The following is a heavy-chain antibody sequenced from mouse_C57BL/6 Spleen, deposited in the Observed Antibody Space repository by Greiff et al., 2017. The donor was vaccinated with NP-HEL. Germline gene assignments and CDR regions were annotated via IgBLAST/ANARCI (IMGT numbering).Heavy chain of an antibody. J-gene: IGHJ4*01. Sequence: EVKVVESGGGLVKPGGSLKLSCAASGFTFSDYGMHWVRQAPEKGLEWVAYISSGSSTIYYADTVKGRFTISRDNAKNTLFLQMTSLRSEDTAMYYCARQGYYGSSPYYYAMDYWGQGTSVTVSS. D-gene: IGHD1-1*01. CDR2: ISSGSSTI. CDR1: GFTFSDYG. CDR3: ARQGYYGSSPYYYAMDY. V-gene: IGHV5-17*01.